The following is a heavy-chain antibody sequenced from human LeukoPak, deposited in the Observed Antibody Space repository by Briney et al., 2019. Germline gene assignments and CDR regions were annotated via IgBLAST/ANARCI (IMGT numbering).Heavy chain of an antibody. D-gene: IGHD2-2*01. CDR1: GFTFSSYG. Sequence: GGSLRLSCAASGFTFSSYGMHWVRQAPGKGLEWVAFIRYDGSNKYYADSVKGRFTISRDNSKNTLYLQMNSLRAEDTAVYYCARGVVPADTNYYYYYYMDVWGKGTTVTVSS. CDR3: ARGVVPADTNYYYYYYMDV. V-gene: IGHV3-30*02. J-gene: IGHJ6*03. CDR2: IRYDGSNK.